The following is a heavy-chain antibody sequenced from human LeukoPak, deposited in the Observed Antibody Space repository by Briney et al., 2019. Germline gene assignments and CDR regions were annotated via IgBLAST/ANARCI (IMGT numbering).Heavy chain of an antibody. CDR2: ISVSGNT. Sequence: GGSLRLSCAASGFTLSSYAMSWVRQAPGKGLEWVSAISVSGNTYHADSVKGRFTISRDSSKNTLYLQMNRLRAEDAAVYYCARVRATKGNDYWGQGTLVTVSS. D-gene: IGHD1-26*01. CDR3: ARVRATKGNDY. CDR1: GFTLSSYA. J-gene: IGHJ4*02. V-gene: IGHV3-23*01.